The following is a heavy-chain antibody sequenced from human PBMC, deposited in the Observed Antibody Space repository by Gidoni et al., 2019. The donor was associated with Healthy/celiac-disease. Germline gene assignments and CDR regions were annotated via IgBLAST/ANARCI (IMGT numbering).Heavy chain of an antibody. CDR1: GGTSSSYL. CDR2: IIPILGIA. V-gene: IGHV1-69*02. Sequence: QVQLVQSGAEVKKPGSSVKVSCKASGGTSSSYLISWVRRAPGQGLEWMGRIIPILGIANYAQKFQGRVTITADKSTSTAYMELSSLRSEDTAVYYCASWYYYGSGSYYNGEDYYYGMDVWGQGTTVTVSS. J-gene: IGHJ6*02. CDR3: ASWYYYGSGSYYNGEDYYYGMDV. D-gene: IGHD3-10*01.